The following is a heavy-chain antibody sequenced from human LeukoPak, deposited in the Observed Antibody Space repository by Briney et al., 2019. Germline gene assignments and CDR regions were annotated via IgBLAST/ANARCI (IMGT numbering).Heavy chain of an antibody. CDR1: GGSISSHY. CDR3: ARGFLEWYKNFYYYYYMDV. V-gene: IGHV4-59*11. J-gene: IGHJ6*03. D-gene: IGHD3-3*01. CDR2: INYSGST. Sequence: PSETLSLTCTVSGGSISSHYWSRIRQPPGKGLEWIGYINYSGSTNYNPSLKSQVTISVDTSKNQFSLKLTSVTAADTAVYYCARGFLEWYKNFYYYYYMDVWGKGTTVTVSS.